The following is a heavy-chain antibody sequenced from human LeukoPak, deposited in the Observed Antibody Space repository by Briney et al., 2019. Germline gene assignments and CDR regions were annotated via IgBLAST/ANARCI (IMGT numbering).Heavy chain of an antibody. V-gene: IGHV3-7*01. CDR1: GFTFSSYW. CDR3: AREEGYYDFWSGYFGYYYYMDV. CDR2: IKQDGSEK. J-gene: IGHJ6*03. Sequence: GGPLRLSCAASGFTFSSYWMSWVRQAPGKGLEWVANIKQDGSEKYYVDSVKGRFTISRDNAKNSLYLQMNSLRAEDTAVYYCAREEGYYDFWSGYFGYYYYMDVWGKGTTVTVSS. D-gene: IGHD3-3*01.